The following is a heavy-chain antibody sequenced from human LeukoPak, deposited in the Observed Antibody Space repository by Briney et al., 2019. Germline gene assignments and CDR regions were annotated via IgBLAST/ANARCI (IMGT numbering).Heavy chain of an antibody. V-gene: IGHV4-59*01. CDR1: GGSISGYY. J-gene: IGHJ5*02. CDR3: ARLRGRSGSYSVDP. D-gene: IGHD3-10*01. Sequence: SETLSLTCSVSGGSISGYYWNWIRQPPGKGLEWIGYIYYSGSTNYNPSLKSRVSISGDMSKNQISLKVEPVTAADTAVYYCARLRGRSGSYSVDPWGQGTLVTVSS. CDR2: IYYSGST.